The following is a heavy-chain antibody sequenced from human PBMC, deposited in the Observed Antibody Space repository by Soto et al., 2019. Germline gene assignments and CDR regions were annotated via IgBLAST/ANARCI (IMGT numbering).Heavy chain of an antibody. Sequence: SETLSLTCTVSGGSISSSSYYWGWIRQPPGKGLEWIGSIYYSGSTYYNPSLKSRVTISVDTSKNQFSLKLSSVTAADTAVYYCARHEADRRYYYYYYYMDVWGKGTTVTVSS. V-gene: IGHV4-39*01. CDR2: IYYSGST. D-gene: IGHD4-17*01. CDR3: ARHEADRRYYYYYYYMDV. J-gene: IGHJ6*03. CDR1: GGSISSSSYY.